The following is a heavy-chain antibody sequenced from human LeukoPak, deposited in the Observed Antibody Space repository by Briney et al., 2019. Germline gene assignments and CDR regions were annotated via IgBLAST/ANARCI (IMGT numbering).Heavy chain of an antibody. V-gene: IGHV4-38-2*02. J-gene: IGHJ2*01. CDR3: ARDRHIVVVPAATGDWYFDL. D-gene: IGHD2-2*01. CDR1: SYSISSGHY. CDR2: IYDIGNT. Sequence: SETLSLTCTVSSYSISSGHYWGWIRQPPGKGLEYIGSIYDIGNTYYNPSLKSRVTISVDTSKNQFSLKLSSMTAADSAVYYCARDRHIVVVPAATGDWYFDLWGRGTLVTVSS.